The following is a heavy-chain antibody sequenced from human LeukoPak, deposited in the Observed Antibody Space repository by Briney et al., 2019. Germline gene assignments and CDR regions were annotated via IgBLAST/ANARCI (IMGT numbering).Heavy chain of an antibody. J-gene: IGHJ5*02. D-gene: IGHD3-10*01. CDR2: IYYSGST. CDR1: GGSIRSSYYY. Sequence: SETLSLTCTVSGGSIRSSYYYWSWIRQPPGKGLEWIGYIYYSGSTNYNPSLKSRVTISVDTSKNQFSLKLSSVTAADTAVYYCARVGWFGENWFDPWGQGTLVTVSS. CDR3: ARVGWFGENWFDP. V-gene: IGHV4-61*01.